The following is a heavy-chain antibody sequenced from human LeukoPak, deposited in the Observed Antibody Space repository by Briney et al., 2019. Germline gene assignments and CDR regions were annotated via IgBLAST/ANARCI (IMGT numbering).Heavy chain of an antibody. CDR2: TYYKSKLYS. J-gene: IGHJ4*02. CDR3: ARSSSYAFEY. CDR1: GDSVSTNSAG. Sequence: SQTLSLTCAISGDSVSTNSAGWHWIRQSPSRGLEWLGKTYYKSKLYSDYAVSVISRISVTPDTSKNLFSLHLNSVTPDDTAIYYCARSSSYAFEYWGQGTLVTVSS. V-gene: IGHV6-1*01.